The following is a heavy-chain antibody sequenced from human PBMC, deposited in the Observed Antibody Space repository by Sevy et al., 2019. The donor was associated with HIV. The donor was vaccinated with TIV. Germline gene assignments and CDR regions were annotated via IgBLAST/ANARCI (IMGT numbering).Heavy chain of an antibody. D-gene: IGHD2-2*01. CDR3: AKDLGYSSTWPFFDY. Sequence: GGSLRLSCAASGFTLGGFGMHWVRQAPGRGLEWVGVISFDGRKEDYTNSVKGRFTISRDNARDTLYLQMNRLRVEDTAVYFCAKDLGYSSTWPFFDYRGQGTLVTVSS. V-gene: IGHV3-30*18. CDR2: ISFDGRKE. CDR1: GFTLGGFG. J-gene: IGHJ4*02.